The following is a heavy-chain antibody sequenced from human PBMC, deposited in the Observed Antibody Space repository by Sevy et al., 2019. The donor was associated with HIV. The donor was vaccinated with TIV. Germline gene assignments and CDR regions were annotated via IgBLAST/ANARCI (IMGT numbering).Heavy chain of an antibody. CDR2: ISDSSSSI. CDR3: ARGVAAAATFDY. D-gene: IGHD6-13*01. V-gene: IGHV3-48*01. CDR1: GFTFSSYS. Sequence: GGSLRLSCAATGFTFSSYSMNWVRQAPGKGLGWVSYISDSSSSIYYADSVKGRFTISRDNAKNSLYLQLNSLRAEDTAVYYCARGVAAAATFDYWGQGTLVTVSS. J-gene: IGHJ4*02.